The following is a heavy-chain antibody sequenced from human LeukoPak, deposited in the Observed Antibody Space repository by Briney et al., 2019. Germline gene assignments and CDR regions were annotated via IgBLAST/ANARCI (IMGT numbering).Heavy chain of an antibody. J-gene: IGHJ4*02. D-gene: IGHD4-17*01. V-gene: IGHV3-48*02. CDR2: ISGGDNTI. CDR3: AREGYNDYGTRYFDY. CDR1: GFTFSAYS. Sequence: SLRLSCAASGFTFSAYSMNWVRQAPGKGLEWVSYISGGDNTIYYADSVKGRFTISRDNANGLLYLQMSSLGDEDTAIYYCAREGYNDYGTRYFDYWGQGTLVTVSS.